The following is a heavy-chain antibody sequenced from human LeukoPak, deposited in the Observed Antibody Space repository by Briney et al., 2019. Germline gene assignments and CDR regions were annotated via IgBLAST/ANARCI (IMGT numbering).Heavy chain of an antibody. J-gene: IGHJ5*02. Sequence: PGGSLRLSCTPSGFTFGDYAMSWVRHAPGKGLEWVSFIRTKASGGTTEYAASVKGRFSFSRDDSKRIAYLQMNSLRAEDTAVYYCARDSGSYFDPWGQGTLVTVSS. CDR2: IRTKASGGTT. CDR1: GFTFGDYA. V-gene: IGHV3-49*04. CDR3: ARDSGSYFDP.